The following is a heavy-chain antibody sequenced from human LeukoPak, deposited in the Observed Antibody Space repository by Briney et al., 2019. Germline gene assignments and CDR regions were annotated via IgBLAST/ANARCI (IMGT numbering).Heavy chain of an antibody. CDR3: ARGEGPTVTTYYYYYYMDV. CDR1: GGTFSSYA. CDR2: IIPIFGTA. V-gene: IGHV1-69*13. Sequence: GASVKVSRKASGGTFSSYAISWVRQAPGQGLEWMGGIIPIFGTANYAQKFQGRDTITADESTSTAYMELSSLRSEDTAVYYCARGEGPTVTTYYYYYYMDVWGKGTTVTVSS. J-gene: IGHJ6*03. D-gene: IGHD4-11*01.